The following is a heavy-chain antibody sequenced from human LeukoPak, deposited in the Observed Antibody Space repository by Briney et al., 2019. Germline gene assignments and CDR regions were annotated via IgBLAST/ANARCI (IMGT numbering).Heavy chain of an antibody. CDR2: TYYRSKWYN. V-gene: IGHV6-1*01. D-gene: IGHD2-2*01. Sequence: SQTLSLTCAISGDSVSTNSAAWNRIRQSPSRGLEWLGRTYYRSKWYNDYAVSVKSRITINPDTSKNQFSLQLNSVTPEDTAVYYCAREVYQLLSGLSYYYYIDVWGKGTTVTVSS. J-gene: IGHJ6*03. CDR3: AREVYQLLSGLSYYYYIDV. CDR1: GDSVSTNSAA.